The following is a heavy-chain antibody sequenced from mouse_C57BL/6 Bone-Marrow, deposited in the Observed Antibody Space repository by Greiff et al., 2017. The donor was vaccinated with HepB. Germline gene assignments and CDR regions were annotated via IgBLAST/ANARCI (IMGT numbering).Heavy chain of an antibody. V-gene: IGHV5-16*01. CDR3: AREDYSNYGYAMDY. CDR2: INYDGSST. D-gene: IGHD2-5*01. J-gene: IGHJ4*01. CDR1: GFTFSDYY. Sequence: EVQVVESEGGLVQPGSSMKLSCTASGFTFSDYYMAWVRQVPEKGLEWVANINYDGSSTYYLDSLKSRFIISRDNAKNILYLQMSSLKSEDTATYYCAREDYSNYGYAMDYWGQGTSVTVSS.